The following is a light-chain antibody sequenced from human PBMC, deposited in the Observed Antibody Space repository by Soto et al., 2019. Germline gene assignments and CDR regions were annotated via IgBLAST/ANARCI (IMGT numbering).Light chain of an antibody. J-gene: IGKJ1*01. CDR1: QSVSSN. CDR3: QQYNNWPPT. CDR2: GAS. V-gene: IGKV3-15*01. Sequence: EIVMTQSPATLSVSPGERATLSCRASQSVSSNLAWYQQKPGQAPRLLIYGASTRATAIPARISGSGSGTEFTLTISSLQSEDFAVYYCQQYNNWPPTFGQGTKVESK.